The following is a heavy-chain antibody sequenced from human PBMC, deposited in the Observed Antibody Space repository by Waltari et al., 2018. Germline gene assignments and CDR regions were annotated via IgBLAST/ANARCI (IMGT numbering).Heavy chain of an antibody. CDR2: IRADSGST. J-gene: IGHJ4*02. CDR3: AKGSSTGRPYYFDY. CDR1: GFTFSGYV. V-gene: IGHV3-23*01. Sequence: EVQLLGSGGGLVQPGGSLRLSCAASGFTFSGYVMSWVRQAPGKGLDWFSSIRADSGSTYYGDSVKGRFTISRDNSRNTLYLQMDSLRAEDTAIYYCAKGSSTGRPYYFDYWGQGTLVTVSS.